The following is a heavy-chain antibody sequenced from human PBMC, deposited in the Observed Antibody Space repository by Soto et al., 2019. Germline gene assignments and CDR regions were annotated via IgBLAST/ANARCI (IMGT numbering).Heavy chain of an antibody. J-gene: IGHJ4*02. CDR1: GDTFTDYY. CDR2: VNPSGGHT. V-gene: IGHV1-46*01. Sequence: QVQLVQSGAEVKKPGASVKVSCKASGDTFTDYYIHWVRQAPGRGLEWMGTVNPSGGHTTYAQHFLGRRTMTRDSTTKTLDMELTSLTSEDTAVYYYARGPHVVVGTAALDYWGQGTLVTVSS. D-gene: IGHD2-21*02. CDR3: ARGPHVVVGTAALDY.